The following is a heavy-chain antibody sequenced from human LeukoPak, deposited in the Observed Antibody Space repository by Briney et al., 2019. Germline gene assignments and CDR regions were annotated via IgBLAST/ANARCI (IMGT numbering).Heavy chain of an antibody. D-gene: IGHD1-1*01. Sequence: SETLSLTCTVSGGSITSYPWNWFRQPPGKGLEWTGYIYYSGSTNYNPSLKSRVTISVDTSKNQFSLKLNSVTAADTAVYYCARQNDAGYYYMEVWGKGTTVTVSS. J-gene: IGHJ6*03. CDR2: IYYSGST. V-gene: IGHV4-59*01. CDR1: GGSITSYP. CDR3: ARQNDAGYYYMEV.